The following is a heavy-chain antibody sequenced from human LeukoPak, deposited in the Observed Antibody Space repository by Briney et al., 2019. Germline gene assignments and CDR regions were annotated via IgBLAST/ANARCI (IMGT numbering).Heavy chain of an antibody. V-gene: IGHV3-48*04. D-gene: IGHD3-3*01. Sequence: KPGGSLRLSCAASGFTFSSYWMNWVRQAPGKGLEWVSYISSSGSTIYYADSVKGRFTISRDNAKNSLYLQMNSLRAEDTAVYYCARGEAGEYYDFWSGYSQGGFDYWGQGTLVTVSS. J-gene: IGHJ4*02. CDR3: ARGEAGEYYDFWSGYSQGGFDY. CDR1: GFTFSSYW. CDR2: ISSSGSTI.